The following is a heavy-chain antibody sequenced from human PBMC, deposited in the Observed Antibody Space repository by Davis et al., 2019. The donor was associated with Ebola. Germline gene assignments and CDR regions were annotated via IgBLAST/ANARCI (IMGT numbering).Heavy chain of an antibody. CDR3: AKDSGWQMSP. D-gene: IGHD6-19*01. J-gene: IGHJ5*02. CDR1: GFTVGSKY. Sequence: PGGSLRLSCAASGFTVGSKYMSWVRQAPGKGLEWVGKIKYDGSDKYYVDSVKGRFTISRDNAKNSLYLQMNSLTVEDTAIYYCAKDSGWQMSPWGQGTLVIVSS. V-gene: IGHV3-7*01. CDR2: IKYDGSDK.